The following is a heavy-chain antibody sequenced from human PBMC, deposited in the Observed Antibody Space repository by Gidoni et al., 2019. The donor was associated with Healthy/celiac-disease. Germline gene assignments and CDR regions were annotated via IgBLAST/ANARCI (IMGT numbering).Heavy chain of an antibody. V-gene: IGHV3-15*07. CDR1: GFTFSNAW. CDR2: IKSKTDGGTT. Sequence: EVQLVESGGGLVKPGGSLRLSCAASGFTFSNAWMTWVRQAPGKWLEWVGRIKSKTDGGTTDYAAPVKGRFTISRDDSKNTLYLQMNSLKTEDTAVYYCTTDGYDILTGYYEGDYWGQGTLVTVSS. J-gene: IGHJ4*02. CDR3: TTDGYDILTGYYEGDY. D-gene: IGHD3-9*01.